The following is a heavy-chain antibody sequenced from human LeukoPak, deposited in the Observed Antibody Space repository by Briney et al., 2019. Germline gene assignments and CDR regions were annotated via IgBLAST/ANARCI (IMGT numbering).Heavy chain of an antibody. CDR2: INPNSGGT. CDR3: ALVSGSYYNDAFDI. J-gene: IGHJ3*02. CDR1: GYTFTGYY. Sequence: ASVMVSCKASGYTFTGYYMHWVRQAPGQGLEWMGRINPNSGGTNYAQKFQGRVTMTRDTSISTAYMELSRLRSDDTAVYYCALVSGSYYNDAFDIWGQGTMVTVSS. V-gene: IGHV1-2*06. D-gene: IGHD1-26*01.